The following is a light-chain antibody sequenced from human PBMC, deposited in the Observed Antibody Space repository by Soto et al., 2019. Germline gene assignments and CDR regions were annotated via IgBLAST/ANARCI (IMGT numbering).Light chain of an antibody. V-gene: IGLV2-14*03. CDR2: DVN. CDR3: ASWTTSTTMI. Sequence: QAVVTQPASVSGSPGQSSTISCTGTSSDIGAYNFVSWYQQHPGKAPKLMLYDVNIRPSGVSNRFSGSKSGNTASLTISGLQAEDEADYYCASWTTSTTMIFGGGTKLTVL. CDR1: SSDIGAYNF. J-gene: IGLJ2*01.